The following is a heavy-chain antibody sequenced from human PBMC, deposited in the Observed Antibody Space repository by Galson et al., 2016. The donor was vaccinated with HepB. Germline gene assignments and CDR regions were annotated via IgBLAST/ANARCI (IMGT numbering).Heavy chain of an antibody. D-gene: IGHD2-21*02. Sequence: GSLRLSCAASGFTFSDYAMSWVRQAPGKGLERVSGFSDSGGAIYYADSVKGRFTMSRDNSRNTLYLQMNGLRAADTAIYYCVKRRDVADDAFDKWGQGTMVTVSS. V-gene: IGHV3-23*01. CDR3: VKRRDVADDAFDK. CDR2: FSDSGGAI. J-gene: IGHJ3*02. CDR1: GFTFSDYA.